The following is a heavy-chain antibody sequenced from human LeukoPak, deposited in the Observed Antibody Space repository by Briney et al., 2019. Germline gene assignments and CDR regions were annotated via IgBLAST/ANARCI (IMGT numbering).Heavy chain of an antibody. V-gene: IGHV3-33*01. CDR3: ARVGGNDGDYYYYGMDV. CDR1: GFIFSTYG. D-gene: IGHD5-12*01. J-gene: IGHJ6*02. CDR2: IYDDGSNK. Sequence: GGSLRLSCAASGFIFSTYGMHWVRQAPGKGLEWVAVIYDDGSNKNHADSVKGRFTISRDNSKNTLYLQMNSLRAEDTAVYYCARVGGNDGDYYYYGMDVWGQGTTVTVSS.